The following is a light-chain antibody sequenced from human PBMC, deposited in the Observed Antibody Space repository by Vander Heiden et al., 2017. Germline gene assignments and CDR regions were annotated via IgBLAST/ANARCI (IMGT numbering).Light chain of an antibody. Sequence: NFMLTRRHSVSESPGKSVTISCTRTSGSIGSNYVQCSHQRPGSSTTTVIVYDNQRPSGVPDRFLCDIDSSYTSALPIISGLKAEDDAYYYCPYYNSSNHVFGGGTKLTVL. J-gene: IGLJ3*02. CDR3: PYYNSSNHV. CDR1: SGSIGSNY. V-gene: IGLV6-57*01. CDR2: YDN.